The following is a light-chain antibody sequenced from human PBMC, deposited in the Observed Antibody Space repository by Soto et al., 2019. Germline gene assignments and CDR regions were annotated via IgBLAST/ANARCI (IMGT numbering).Light chain of an antibody. CDR1: QSISSW. CDR3: QQYNTYAYT. CDR2: KAS. J-gene: IGKJ2*01. V-gene: IGKV1-5*03. Sequence: DIQMTQSPSTLSASVGDRVTITCRASQSISSWLAWYQQKPGKAPKLLIYKASSLESGVPSRFSGSGSGTEFTLTISSLQPVDFATYYCQQYNTYAYTFGQLTKREIK.